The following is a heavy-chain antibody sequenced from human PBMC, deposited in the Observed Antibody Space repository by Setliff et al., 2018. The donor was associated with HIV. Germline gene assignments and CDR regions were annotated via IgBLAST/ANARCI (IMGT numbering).Heavy chain of an antibody. J-gene: IGHJ4*02. Sequence: SETLSLTCTVSGGSISSSSYYWGWIRQPPGKGLEWIGSIYYSGSTYYNPSLKGRVTIPVDTSKYQFSLKLSSVTAADTAVYYCARGTAPRRGTNYGGNYPLDYWGQGTLVTVSS. D-gene: IGHD4-17*01. V-gene: IGHV4-39*07. CDR3: ARGTAPRRGTNYGGNYPLDY. CDR2: IYYSGST. CDR1: GGSISSSSYY.